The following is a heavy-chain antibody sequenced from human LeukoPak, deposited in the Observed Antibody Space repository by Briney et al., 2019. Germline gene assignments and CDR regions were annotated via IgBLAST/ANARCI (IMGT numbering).Heavy chain of an antibody. CDR2: IRYDGSNK. D-gene: IGHD6-19*01. CDR1: GFTFSSYG. CDR3: ARVISSGWPYYYYYYMDV. V-gene: IGHV3-30*02. J-gene: IGHJ6*03. Sequence: GGSLRLSCAASGFTFSSYGMHWVRQAPGKGLEWVAFIRYDGSNKYYADSVKGRFTISRDNAKNSLYLQMNSLRAEDTALYYCARVISSGWPYYYYYYMDVWGKGTTVTVSS.